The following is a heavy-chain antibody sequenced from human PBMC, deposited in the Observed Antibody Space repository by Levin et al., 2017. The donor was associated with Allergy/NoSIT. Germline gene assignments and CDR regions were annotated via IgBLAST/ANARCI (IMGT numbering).Heavy chain of an antibody. CDR2: IYLSGST. J-gene: IGHJ4*01. D-gene: IGHD5-18*01. CDR1: GGSISSGGYS. Sequence: SETLSLTCAVSGGSISSGGYSWSWIRQPPGKGLEWIGNIYLSGSTNDNPSLKSRVTMSVDRSKNQFTLKLSYVTAADTAVYYCARVSGYSYGYYFDYWGPLPLVPVSS. V-gene: IGHV4-30-2*01. CDR3: ARVSGYSYGYYFDY.